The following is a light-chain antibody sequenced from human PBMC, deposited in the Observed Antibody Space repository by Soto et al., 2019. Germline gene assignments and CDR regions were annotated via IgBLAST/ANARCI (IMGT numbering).Light chain of an antibody. V-gene: IGLV2-23*02. J-gene: IGLJ3*02. Sequence: QSVLTQPASVSGSPGQSITISCTGTNNDVGAFNLVSWYQQHPVKAPKLIIFGVTERPSGVSNRFSGSKSGNTASLTISGLQAEDEGDYYCCSYAGSGNYWIFGGGIKLTVL. CDR1: NNDVGAFNL. CDR2: GVT. CDR3: CSYAGSGNYWI.